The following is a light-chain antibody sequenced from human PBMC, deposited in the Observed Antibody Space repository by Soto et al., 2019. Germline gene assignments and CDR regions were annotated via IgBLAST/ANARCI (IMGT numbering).Light chain of an antibody. Sequence: EIVMTQSPATLPVSPGERATLSCRASQIVSSNLAWYQQKPGQAPRFLIYGASTRATGIPARFSGSGSGTEFTLTISSLQSEDFAVYYCQQYDNWPLTFGGGTKVEIK. V-gene: IGKV3-15*01. CDR3: QQYDNWPLT. CDR2: GAS. CDR1: QIVSSN. J-gene: IGKJ4*01.